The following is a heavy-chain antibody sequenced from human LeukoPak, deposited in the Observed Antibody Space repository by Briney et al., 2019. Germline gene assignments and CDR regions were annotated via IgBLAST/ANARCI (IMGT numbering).Heavy chain of an antibody. CDR2: INHSGST. J-gene: IGHJ4*02. V-gene: IGHV4-34*01. CDR3: ARDSRYCSGGNCHLRFDY. D-gene: IGHD2-15*01. Sequence: PSETLSLTCAVYGGSFSGYYWSWIRQPPGKGLEWIGEINHSGSTYHNPSLKSRITISVDTSKNQFSLKLSSVTAADTAVYYCARDSRYCSGGNCHLRFDYWGQGILVTVSS. CDR1: GGSFSGYY.